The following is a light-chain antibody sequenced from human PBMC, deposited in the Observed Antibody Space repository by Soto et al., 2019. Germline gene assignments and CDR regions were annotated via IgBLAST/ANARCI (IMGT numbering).Light chain of an antibody. CDR2: RAS. J-gene: IGKJ2*01. CDR3: QQYYNWYS. Sequence: ILMTQSPATLSVFPGERATLSCRATQSISTKVAWYQQKPGQAPRLLIYRASTRATGIPARFSGSGSGTEFTLTISRLQSEYFAVYYCQQYYNWYSFGQGTKLEIK. V-gene: IGKV3-15*01. CDR1: QSISTK.